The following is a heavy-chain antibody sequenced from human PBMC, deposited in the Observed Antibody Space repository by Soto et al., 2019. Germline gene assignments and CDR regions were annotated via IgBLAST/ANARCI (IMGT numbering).Heavy chain of an antibody. CDR1: GGSISSSSYY. CDR2: IYHSGST. Sequence: SETLSLTCTVSGGSISSSSYYWGWIRQPPGKGLEWIGEIYHSGSTNYNPSLKSRVTISVDKSKNQFSLKLSSVTAADTAVYYCARDLKTTVPMVGYYYYGMDVWGQGTTVS. CDR3: ARDLKTTVPMVGYYYYGMDV. D-gene: IGHD4-17*01. J-gene: IGHJ6*02. V-gene: IGHV4-39*07.